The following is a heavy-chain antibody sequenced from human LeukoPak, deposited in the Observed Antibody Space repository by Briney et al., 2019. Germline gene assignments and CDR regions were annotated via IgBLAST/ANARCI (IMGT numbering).Heavy chain of an antibody. CDR2: ISWNSGSI. D-gene: IGHD6-6*01. CDR1: GFTFDDYA. CDR3: AKGVAALLGEAHYFDY. V-gene: IGHV3-9*03. Sequence: GRSLRLSCAASGFTFDDYAMHWVRQAPGKGLEWVSGISWNSGSIGYADSVKGRFTISRDNAKNSLYLQMNSLRAEDMALYYCAKGVAALLGEAHYFDYWGQGTLVTVSS. J-gene: IGHJ4*02.